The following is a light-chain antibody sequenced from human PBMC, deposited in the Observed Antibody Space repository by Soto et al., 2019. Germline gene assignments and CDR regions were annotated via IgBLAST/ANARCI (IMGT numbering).Light chain of an antibody. CDR3: QSYDSSLSAL. J-gene: IGLJ1*01. V-gene: IGLV1-40*01. CDR1: SSNIGAGYD. Sequence: QSVLTQPPSVSGAPGQRVTISCTGSSSNIGAGYDVHWYQQLPGTAPKLLIYGNSNRPSGVPDRFSGSKSGTSASLAITGLQDEDEADYYCQSYDSSLSALFGTGTKLTVL. CDR2: GNS.